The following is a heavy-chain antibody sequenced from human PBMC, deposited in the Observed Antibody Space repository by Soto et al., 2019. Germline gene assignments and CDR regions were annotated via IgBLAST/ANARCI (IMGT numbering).Heavy chain of an antibody. V-gene: IGHV3-13*01. D-gene: IGHD1-1*01. CDR1: GFTFSSYD. J-gene: IGHJ4*02. Sequence: EVQLVESGGGLVQPGGSLRLSCAASGFTFSSYDMHWVRQATGKGLEWVSAIGTAGDTYYPGSVKGRFTISRENAKNSLYLQMNSLRAGDTAVYYCARVGNGDYMDYWFQGTLVTVS. CDR2: IGTAGDT. CDR3: ARVGNGDYMDY.